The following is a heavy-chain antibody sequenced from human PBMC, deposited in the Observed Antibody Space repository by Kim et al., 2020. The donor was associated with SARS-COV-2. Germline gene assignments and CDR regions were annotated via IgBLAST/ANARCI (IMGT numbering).Heavy chain of an antibody. CDR1: GFTFITYA. Sequence: GGSLRLSCAASGFTFITYAMHWVRQAPGKGLEWVTIISYDGSNKYYADSVKGRFTISRDNSKNTLYLQMNSLRAEDTAVYYCARSDCSRTSCSEYCFDYWGQGTLVTVSS. J-gene: IGHJ4*02. CDR3: ARSDCSRTSCSEYCFDY. V-gene: IGHV3-30-3*01. D-gene: IGHD2-2*01. CDR2: ISYDGSNK.